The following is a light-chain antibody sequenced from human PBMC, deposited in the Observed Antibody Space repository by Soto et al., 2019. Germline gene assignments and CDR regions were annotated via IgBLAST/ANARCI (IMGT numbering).Light chain of an antibody. CDR2: EVT. V-gene: IGLV2-23*02. CDR1: SGDVGSYNL. CDR3: CSYAGNSEV. J-gene: IGLJ1*01. Sequence: QSALTQPASVSGSPGQSITIPCTGTSGDVGSYNLVSWYQQHPGKAPKLLIYEVTERPSGVSNRFSGSKSGSTASLTISGLQPDDEADYYCCSYAGNSEVFGTGTKLPS.